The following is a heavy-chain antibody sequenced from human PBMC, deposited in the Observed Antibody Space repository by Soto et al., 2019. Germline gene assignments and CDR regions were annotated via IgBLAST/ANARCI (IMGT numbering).Heavy chain of an antibody. V-gene: IGHV4-31*03. D-gene: IGHD6-19*01. J-gene: IGHJ5*02. CDR1: GSSISRGGYY. CDR3: ARDCIAVAGTMGQDWFDP. Sequence: SETLSLTCTVSGSSISRGGYYWSCIRQHPGKGLEWIGYIYYSGSTYYNPSLKSRVTISVDTSKNQFSLKLSSVTAADTAVYYCARDCIAVAGTMGQDWFDPCGKGTLVTVAS. CDR2: IYYSGST.